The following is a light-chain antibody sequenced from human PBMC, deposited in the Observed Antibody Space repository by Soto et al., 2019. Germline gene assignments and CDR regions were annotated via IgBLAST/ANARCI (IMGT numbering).Light chain of an antibody. CDR2: EGS. J-gene: IGLJ1*01. Sequence: QSALTQPASVSGSPGQSITISCTGTSSDVGSYNLVSWYQQHPGKAPKLMIYEGSKRPSGVSNRFSGSKSGNTASLTISGLQAEGEADYYCSSYASSTSPYFFGTGTKLTVL. V-gene: IGLV2-14*02. CDR3: SSYASSTSPYF. CDR1: SSDVGSYNL.